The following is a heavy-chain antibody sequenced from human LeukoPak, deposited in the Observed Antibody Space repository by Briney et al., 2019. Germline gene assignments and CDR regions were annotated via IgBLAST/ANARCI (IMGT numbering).Heavy chain of an antibody. Sequence: SETLSLTCTVSGGSVSDYYWSWIRQSPGKGLEWIGYIYYTGSTSYNPSLRSRVTMSADTSKNQFSLKLSSVTAADTAVYYCARDRYYYDSSGYLFDYWGQGTLVTVSS. V-gene: IGHV4-59*02. CDR3: ARDRYYYDSSGYLFDY. J-gene: IGHJ4*02. CDR1: GGSVSDYY. CDR2: IYYTGST. D-gene: IGHD3-22*01.